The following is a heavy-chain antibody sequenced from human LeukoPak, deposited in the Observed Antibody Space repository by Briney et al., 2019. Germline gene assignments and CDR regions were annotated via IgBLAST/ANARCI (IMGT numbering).Heavy chain of an antibody. CDR1: GGTFSSYA. CDR2: IIPIFGTA. V-gene: IGHV1-69*13. CDR3: ARGQYYYDSSGYSITAFDI. Sequence: SVKVSCKASGGTFSSYAISWVRQAPGQGLEWMGGIIPIFGTANYAQKFQGRVTITADESTSTAYMELSSLRSEDTAVYYCARGQYYYDSSGYSITAFDIWGQGTMVTVSS. J-gene: IGHJ3*02. D-gene: IGHD3-22*01.